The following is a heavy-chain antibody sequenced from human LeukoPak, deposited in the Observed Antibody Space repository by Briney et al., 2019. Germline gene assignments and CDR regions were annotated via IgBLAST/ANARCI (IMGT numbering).Heavy chain of an antibody. D-gene: IGHD2-15*01. CDR3: ASSEGWQRVGWFDP. J-gene: IGHJ5*02. Sequence: GSSVKVSCKASGGTFSSYAISWVRQAPGQGLEWMGRIIPILGIANYAQKFQGRVTITADKSTSTAYMELSRLRSEDTAVYYCASSEGWQRVGWFDPCGQGTLVTVSS. CDR1: GGTFSSYA. CDR2: IIPILGIA. V-gene: IGHV1-69*04.